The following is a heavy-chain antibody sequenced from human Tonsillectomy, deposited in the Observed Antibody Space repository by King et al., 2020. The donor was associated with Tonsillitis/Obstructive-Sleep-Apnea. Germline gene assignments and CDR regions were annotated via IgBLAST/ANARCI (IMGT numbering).Heavy chain of an antibody. J-gene: IGHJ6*03. Sequence: VQLVQSGSELKKPGASVKVSCKASGYIFTSYAMNWVRQAPGQGLEWMGWINTNTGNPTYAQGFTGRFVFSLDTSVSTAYLQISSLKAEDTAVYYCARGYHYDTSGYYRPYYYYYMDVWGKGTTVTVSS. CDR1: GYIFTSYA. D-gene: IGHD3-22*01. CDR2: INTNTGNP. V-gene: IGHV7-4-1*02. CDR3: ARGYHYDTSGYYRPYYYYYMDV.